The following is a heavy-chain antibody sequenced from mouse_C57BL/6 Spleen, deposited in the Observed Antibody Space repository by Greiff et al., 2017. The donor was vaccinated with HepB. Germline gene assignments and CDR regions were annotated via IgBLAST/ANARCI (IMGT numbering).Heavy chain of an antibody. CDR2: IWSGGST. Sequence: VQLVESGPGLVQPSQSLSITCTVSGFSLTSYGVHWVRQSPGKGLEWLGVIWSGGSTDYNAAFISRLSISKDNSKSQVFFKMNSLQADDTAIYYCARNPSRGYFDVWGTGTTVTVSS. D-gene: IGHD6-1*01. J-gene: IGHJ1*03. CDR1: GFSLTSYG. V-gene: IGHV2-2*01. CDR3: ARNPSRGYFDV.